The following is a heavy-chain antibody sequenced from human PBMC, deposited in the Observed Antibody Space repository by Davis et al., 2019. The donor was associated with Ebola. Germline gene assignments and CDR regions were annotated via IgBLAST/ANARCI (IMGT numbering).Heavy chain of an antibody. Sequence: GESLKISCKGSGYTFADYWIGWVRQMPGKGLEWMGMIYADDSDTRYSPSFQGQVTISVDKSINTAYLQWNSLEASDTAMYYCVRTGQWLVSRFDPWGQGTLVTVSS. CDR3: VRTGQWLVSRFDP. V-gene: IGHV5-51*01. CDR1: GYTFADYW. J-gene: IGHJ5*02. D-gene: IGHD6-19*01. CDR2: IYADDSDT.